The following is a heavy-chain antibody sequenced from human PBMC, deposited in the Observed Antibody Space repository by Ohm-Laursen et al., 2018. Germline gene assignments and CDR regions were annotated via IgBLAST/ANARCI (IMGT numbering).Heavy chain of an antibody. Sequence: SLRLSCAASGFIFCNYWMTWVRQAPGKGLEWVANIRKDGGETYYVDSVKGRFTISRDNAKNSLYLQINSLKGEDTAVYFCARDPTFHAFDIWGQGTMVTVSS. J-gene: IGHJ3*02. D-gene: IGHD2/OR15-2a*01. CDR1: GFIFCNYW. CDR3: ARDPTFHAFDI. CDR2: IRKDGGET. V-gene: IGHV3-7*01.